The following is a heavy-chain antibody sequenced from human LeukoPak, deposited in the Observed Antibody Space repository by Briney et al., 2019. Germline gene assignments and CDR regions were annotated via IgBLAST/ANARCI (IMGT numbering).Heavy chain of an antibody. D-gene: IGHD2-15*01. V-gene: IGHV4-34*01. J-gene: IGHJ4*02. CDR2: INHSGST. Sequence: KSSETLSLTCAVYGGSFSDYYWTWIRQPPGRGLEWIGEINHSGSTKYSPSLRGRVTISVDTSENQFSLKVSSVTAADTAVYYCARAGPLIMVPATPSFDYWGPGTLVTVSS. CDR3: ARAGPLIMVPATPSFDY. CDR1: GGSFSDYY.